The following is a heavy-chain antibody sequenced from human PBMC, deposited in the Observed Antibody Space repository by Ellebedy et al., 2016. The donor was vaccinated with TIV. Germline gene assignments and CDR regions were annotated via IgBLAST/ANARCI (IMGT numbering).Heavy chain of an antibody. CDR1: GFTFDDYA. Sequence: GGSLRLSXAASGFTFDDYAMHWVRQAPGKGLEWVSGISWNSGSIGYADSVKGRFTISRDNAKNSLYLQMNSLRAEDTALYYCAKGKYRVVAATRGFDPWGQGTLVTVSS. D-gene: IGHD2-15*01. V-gene: IGHV3-9*01. J-gene: IGHJ5*02. CDR3: AKGKYRVVAATRGFDP. CDR2: ISWNSGSI.